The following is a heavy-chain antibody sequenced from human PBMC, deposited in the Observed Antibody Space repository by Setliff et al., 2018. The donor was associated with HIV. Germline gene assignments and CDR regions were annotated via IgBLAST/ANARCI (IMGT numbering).Heavy chain of an antibody. CDR2: VRGIAYGGTT. D-gene: IGHD3-10*01. CDR3: ARAWFGAPVDY. V-gene: IGHV3-49*03. J-gene: IGHJ4*02. Sequence: PGGSLRLSCTASGFSIDDYAMNWFRQAPGRGLEWVGLVRGIAYGGTTEYAASVRGRFTISRDNAKNSLYLQMNSLRAEDTAVYYCARAWFGAPVDYWGQGTLVTVSS. CDR1: GFSIDDYA.